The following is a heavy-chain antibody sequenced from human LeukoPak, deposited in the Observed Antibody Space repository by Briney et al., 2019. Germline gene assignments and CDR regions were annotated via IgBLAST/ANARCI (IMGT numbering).Heavy chain of an antibody. J-gene: IGHJ4*02. D-gene: IGHD4-23*01. CDR1: GFTFSSYS. Sequence: PGGSLRLSCAASGFTFSSYSMNWVRQAPGKGLEWVSSISSSSSYIYCADSVKGRFTISRDNAKNSLYLQMNSLRAEDTAVYYCARAYGGNHDYWGQGTLVTVSS. V-gene: IGHV3-21*01. CDR3: ARAYGGNHDY. CDR2: ISSSSSYI.